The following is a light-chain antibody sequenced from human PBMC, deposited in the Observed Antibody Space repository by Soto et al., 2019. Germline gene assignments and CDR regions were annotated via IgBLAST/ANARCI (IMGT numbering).Light chain of an antibody. V-gene: IGKV1D-12*01. CDR3: QQAYSFPIT. CDR1: KGISNG. Sequence: DIQMTQSPSSMSAFVGDRVNIXXRTSKGISNGLAWYQQKPGKAPKIXIYAASSLQSGVPSRLSGSGSGTEFTLTISSLQPEDFATYYCQQAYSFPITFGQGTKVDIK. J-gene: IGKJ1*01. CDR2: AAS.